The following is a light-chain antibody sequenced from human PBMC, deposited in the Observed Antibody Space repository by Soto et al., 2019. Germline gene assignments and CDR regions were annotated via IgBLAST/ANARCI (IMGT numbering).Light chain of an antibody. J-gene: IGKJ1*01. CDR1: QSVSSTH. CDR3: HQYGSSWWT. Sequence: EIVLTQSPGTLSLSPGERATLSCRASQSVSSTHLAWYQQKPGQAPRLLIYGASSRATGIPDRFSGSGSGTDFTLTISRLEPEDFAVYYCHQYGSSWWTFGQGTKVDIK. CDR2: GAS. V-gene: IGKV3-20*01.